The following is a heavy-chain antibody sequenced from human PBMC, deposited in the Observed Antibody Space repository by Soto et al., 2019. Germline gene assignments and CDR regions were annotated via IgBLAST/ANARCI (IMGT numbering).Heavy chain of an antibody. Sequence: GGSLRLSCTASGFTFNNKWMHWVRQAPGKGLGWVSAISGSGGSTYYADSVKGRFTISRDNSKNTLYLQMNSLRAEDTAVYYCAKVKSSSGSQAGLFDYWGQGTLVTAPQ. D-gene: IGHD3-10*01. V-gene: IGHV3-23*01. CDR2: ISGSGGST. CDR3: AKVKSSSGSQAGLFDY. J-gene: IGHJ4*02. CDR1: GFTFNNKW.